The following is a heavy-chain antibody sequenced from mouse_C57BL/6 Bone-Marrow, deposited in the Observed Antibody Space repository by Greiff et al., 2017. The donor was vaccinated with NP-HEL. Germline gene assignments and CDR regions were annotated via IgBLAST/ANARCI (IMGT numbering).Heavy chain of an antibody. CDR2: IYPGSGST. CDR1: GYTFTSYW. V-gene: IGHV1-55*01. CDR3: ASGGTTVVAPYWYFDV. D-gene: IGHD1-1*01. Sequence: VQLQQPGAELVKPGASVKMSCKASGYTFTSYWITWVKQRPGQGLEWIGDIYPGSGSTNYNEKFKSKATLTVDTSSSTAYMQLSSLTSEDSAVYYGASGGTTVVAPYWYFDVWGTGTTVTVSS. J-gene: IGHJ1*03.